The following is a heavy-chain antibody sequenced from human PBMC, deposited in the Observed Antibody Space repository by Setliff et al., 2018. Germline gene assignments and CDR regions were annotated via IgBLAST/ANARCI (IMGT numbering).Heavy chain of an antibody. J-gene: IGHJ3*02. CDR2: INHRGST. CDR3: ARLPGYCNGGNCYGYYTFDI. D-gene: IGHD2-15*01. Sequence: SETLSLTCGASGGSFSDYYWTWIRQTPGKGLEWIGEINHRGSTNYNPSLKSRVTISIDTSRDQFSLKLSSVTAADTAVYYCARLPGYCNGGNCYGYYTFDIWGQGTMVTVSS. V-gene: IGHV4-34*01. CDR1: GGSFSDYY.